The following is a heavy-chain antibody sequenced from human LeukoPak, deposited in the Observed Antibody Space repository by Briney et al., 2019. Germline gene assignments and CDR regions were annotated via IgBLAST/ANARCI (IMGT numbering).Heavy chain of an antibody. Sequence: SETLSLTCTVSGGSISSGGYYWSWIRQHPGKGLEWIGYIYYSGSTYYNPSLKSRVTISVDTSKNQFSLKLSSVTAADTAVYYCARGHDSSGYAFDIWGQGTIVTVSS. CDR2: IYYSGST. V-gene: IGHV4-31*03. CDR1: GGSISSGGYY. J-gene: IGHJ3*02. CDR3: ARGHDSSGYAFDI. D-gene: IGHD3-22*01.